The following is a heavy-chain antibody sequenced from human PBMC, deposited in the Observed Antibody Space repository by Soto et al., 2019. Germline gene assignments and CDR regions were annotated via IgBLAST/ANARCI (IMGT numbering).Heavy chain of an antibody. V-gene: IGHV1-69*12. CDR2: IIPVFGTA. J-gene: IGHJ6*02. Sequence: QVQLVQSGAEVKKPGSSVKVSCKASGGSLSNYGISWVRQAPGQGLEWMGGIIPVFGTANYAQKFQGRVTNTADESTNIVYMDVTSLRSEYTAVYYCARGDATKIVVTTYYAMDVWGQGTTVTVSS. CDR3: ARGDATKIVVTTYYAMDV. CDR1: GGSLSNYG. D-gene: IGHD4-17*01.